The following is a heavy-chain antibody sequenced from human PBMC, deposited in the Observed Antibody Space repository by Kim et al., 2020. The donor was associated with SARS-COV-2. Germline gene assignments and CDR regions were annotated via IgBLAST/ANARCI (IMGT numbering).Heavy chain of an antibody. V-gene: IGHV3-30-3*01. J-gene: IGHJ6*02. Sequence: GGSLRLSCAASGFTFSTYAIHWVRQAPGKGLEWVAIISYDGSNKYYADSVKDRFTISRDNSKNTLYLQMNSLRAEDTAVYYCARAGYGNYYYGMDVWGQGTTVTVSS. CDR2: ISYDGSNK. D-gene: IGHD5-18*01. CDR1: GFTFSTYA. CDR3: ARAGYGNYYYGMDV.